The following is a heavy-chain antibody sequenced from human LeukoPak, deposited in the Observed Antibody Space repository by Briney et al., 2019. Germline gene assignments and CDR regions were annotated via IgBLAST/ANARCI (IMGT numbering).Heavy chain of an antibody. Sequence: ASVKVSCKASGYTFTGYYMHWVRQAPGQGLEWMGWINPNSGGTNYAQKFQGRVTMTRDTSISTAYMELSRLRSDDTAVYYCARVSTTDSSGYYYFDYWGQGTLVTVSS. D-gene: IGHD3-22*01. CDR3: ARVSTTDSSGYYYFDY. J-gene: IGHJ4*02. V-gene: IGHV1-2*02. CDR1: GYTFTGYY. CDR2: INPNSGGT.